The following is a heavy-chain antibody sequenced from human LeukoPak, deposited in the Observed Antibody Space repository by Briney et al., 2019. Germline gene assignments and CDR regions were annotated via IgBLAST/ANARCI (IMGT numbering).Heavy chain of an antibody. V-gene: IGHV1-3*01. CDR3: ARVAMVRGVIMLYFDY. J-gene: IGHJ4*02. Sequence: GASMKVSCKASGYTFTSYAMHWVRQAPGQRLEWMGWINAGNGNTKYSQKFQGRVTITRDTSASTAYMELSSLRSEDTAVYYCARVAMVRGVIMLYFDYWGQGTLVTVSS. D-gene: IGHD3-10*01. CDR2: INAGNGNT. CDR1: GYTFTSYA.